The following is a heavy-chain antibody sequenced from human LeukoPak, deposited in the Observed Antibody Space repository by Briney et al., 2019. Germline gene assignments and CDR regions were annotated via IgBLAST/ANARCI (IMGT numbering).Heavy chain of an antibody. CDR2: ISSSSSYI. CDR3: ARAIFGVVHDAFDI. Sequence: AGGSLRLSCAASGFTFSSYSMNWVRQAPGKGLECVSSISSSSSYIYYADSVKGRFTISRDNAKNSLYLQMNSLRAEDTAVYYCARAIFGVVHDAFDIWGQGTMVTVSS. V-gene: IGHV3-21*01. D-gene: IGHD3-3*01. J-gene: IGHJ3*02. CDR1: GFTFSSYS.